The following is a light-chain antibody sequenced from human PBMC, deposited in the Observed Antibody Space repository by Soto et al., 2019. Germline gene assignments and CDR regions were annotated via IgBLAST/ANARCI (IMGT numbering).Light chain of an antibody. V-gene: IGKV1-39*01. CDR1: QSISIY. CDR3: QQSYGTPPT. J-gene: IGKJ1*01. CDR2: AAS. Sequence: DIQMTQSPSSLSASVGDRVTITCRASQSISIYLNWYQQKTGKAPKLLIYAASHLQSGVPSRFSGSGSGTDFTLTINSLQPGDFATYYCQQSYGTPPTFGQGTKVDIK.